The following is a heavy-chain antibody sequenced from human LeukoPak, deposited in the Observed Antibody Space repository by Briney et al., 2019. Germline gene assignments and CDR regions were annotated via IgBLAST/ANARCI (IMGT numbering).Heavy chain of an antibody. CDR3: ATGLLPVAGMTGYFQH. CDR1: GYTITDYY. V-gene: IGHV1-8*02. J-gene: IGHJ1*01. D-gene: IGHD6-19*01. Sequence: EASVKVSCKASGYTITDYYIHWVRQAPGQGLEWMGWINPNSGNTGYTQKFQGRVTMTRDTSISTAYMELSSLTSDDTAVYYCATGLLPVAGMTGYFQHWGQGTLVTVSS. CDR2: INPNSGNT.